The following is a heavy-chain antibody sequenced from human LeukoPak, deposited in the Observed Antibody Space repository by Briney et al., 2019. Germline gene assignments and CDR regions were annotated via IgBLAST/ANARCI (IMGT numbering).Heavy chain of an antibody. CDR3: ATRITMIVADAFDI. V-gene: IGHV3-23*01. D-gene: IGHD3-22*01. J-gene: IGHJ3*02. Sequence: PGGSLRLSCAASGFTFSSYAMNWVRQAPGKGLEWVSAISGSGGSTYYADSVKGRFTISRDNPKNTLYLQMNSLRAEDTAVYYCATRITMIVADAFDIWGQGTMVTVSS. CDR1: GFTFSSYA. CDR2: ISGSGGST.